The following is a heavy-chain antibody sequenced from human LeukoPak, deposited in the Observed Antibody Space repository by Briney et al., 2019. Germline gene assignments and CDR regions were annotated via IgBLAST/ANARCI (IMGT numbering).Heavy chain of an antibody. D-gene: IGHD6-13*01. CDR3: ARGPLPYSSSWYVVEYFQH. CDR2: INPSGGST. CDR1: GYTFTSYY. J-gene: IGHJ1*01. Sequence: ASVKVSCKASGYTFTSYYMHWVRQAPGQGLEWMGIINPSGGSTSYAQKFQGRVTMTRDTSTSIVYMELSSLRSEDTAVYYCARGPLPYSSSWYVVEYFQHWGQGTLVTVSS. V-gene: IGHV1-46*01.